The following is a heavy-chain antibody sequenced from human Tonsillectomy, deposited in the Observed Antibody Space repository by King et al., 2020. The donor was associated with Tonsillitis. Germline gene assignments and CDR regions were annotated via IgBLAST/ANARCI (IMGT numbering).Heavy chain of an antibody. CDR1: GGSLSGYY. CDR3: ARSDFWSGYYNF. J-gene: IGHJ4*02. V-gene: IGHV4-4*07. D-gene: IGHD3-3*01. Sequence: VQLQESGPGLVKPSEALSLTFTVSGGSLSGYYWSWIRQPAGKGLEWIVRIDTSRSTNYIPSLKSRVTMSVDTSKNQFSLKLSSVTAADTAVYYCARSDFWSGYYNFWGQGTLVTVSS. CDR2: IDTSRST.